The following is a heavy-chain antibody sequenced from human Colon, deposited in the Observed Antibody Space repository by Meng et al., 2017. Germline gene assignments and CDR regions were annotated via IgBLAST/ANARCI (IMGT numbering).Heavy chain of an antibody. Sequence: SETLSLTCTVSGYSISSGFYWGWIRQPPGRGLEWIGTILHTGTTYYNPSLKSRVIISVDTSKNQFSLKVTSVTAADTAVYYCARLVAGVLTGYRPLSWFDPWGQGTLVTVSS. V-gene: IGHV4-38-2*02. CDR3: ARLVAGVLTGYRPLSWFDP. D-gene: IGHD3-9*01. CDR2: ILHTGTT. CDR1: GYSISSGFY. J-gene: IGHJ5*02.